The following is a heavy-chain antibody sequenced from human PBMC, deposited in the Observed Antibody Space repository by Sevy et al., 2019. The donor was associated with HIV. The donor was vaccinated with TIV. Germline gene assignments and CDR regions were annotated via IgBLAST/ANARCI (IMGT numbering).Heavy chain of an antibody. CDR2: MNPNNGNT. J-gene: IGHJ6*02. CDR1: GYTFSSHD. D-gene: IGHD1-7*01. Sequence: ASVKVSCKTSGYTFSSHDINWVRQAPGQGLEWMGWMNPNNGNTGYVQKFQDRVTMTRESSIATAYMELRGLTSDDTAVYYCSRDPSGNYLTPHYRDYYGLDVWGQGTAVTVSS. V-gene: IGHV1-8*01. CDR3: SRDPSGNYLTPHYRDYYGLDV.